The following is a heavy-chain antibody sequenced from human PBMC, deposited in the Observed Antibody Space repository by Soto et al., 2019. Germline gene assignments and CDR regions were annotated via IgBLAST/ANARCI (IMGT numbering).Heavy chain of an antibody. J-gene: IGHJ4*02. V-gene: IGHV5-51*01. CDR2: IFPDDSET. CDR1: GYSFSSYW. D-gene: IGHD3-22*01. CDR3: AGRLYDPSGYRYFDF. Sequence: GESLKISCTASGYSFSSYWIGWVRQVPGKGLEWMGIIFPDDSETRYSPSFEGQGSISVDKSITTAYLQWSSLKASDTAMYYCAGRLYDPSGYRYFDFWGQGTLVTVSS.